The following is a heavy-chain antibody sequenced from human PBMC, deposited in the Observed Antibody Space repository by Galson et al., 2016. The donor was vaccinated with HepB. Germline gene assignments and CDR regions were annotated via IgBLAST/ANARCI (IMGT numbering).Heavy chain of an antibody. CDR3: AGHLRGGYGMDV. V-gene: IGHV4-4*02. D-gene: IGHD3-10*01. CDR1: GASISSNKW. Sequence: SETLSLTCAVSGASISSNKWWSWVRQPPGKGLEWIGQVWHSGSTYYNPSLKSRVTISVDTSKNQFSLKLSSVTAADTAVYYCAGHLRGGYGMDVWGQGTTVTVSS. CDR2: VWHSGST. J-gene: IGHJ6*02.